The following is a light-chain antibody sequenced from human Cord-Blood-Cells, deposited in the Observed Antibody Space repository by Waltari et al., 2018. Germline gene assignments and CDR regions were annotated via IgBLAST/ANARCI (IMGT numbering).Light chain of an antibody. V-gene: IGLV1-51*01. CDR2: DNN. CDR3: GTWDSSLSGV. CDR1: SSNIGNNY. J-gene: IGLJ1*01. Sequence: QSVLTQPPSVSAAPGQKVTISCSGSSSNIGNNYVSWYQQLPRTAPKLLNYDNNKRPSGIPDRFSGSKSGTSATLGITGLQTGDEADYYCGTWDSSLSGVFGTGTKVTVL.